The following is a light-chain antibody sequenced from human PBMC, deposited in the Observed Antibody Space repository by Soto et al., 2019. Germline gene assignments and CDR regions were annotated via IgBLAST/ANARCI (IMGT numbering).Light chain of an antibody. CDR2: EVC. Sequence: QSALPQPASVSGSPGQSITISCTGTSSDVGGYKFVSWYQQHPGKAPKLMIYEVCNRPSGVSNRFSGSKSGNTASLTISGLQAEDEADYYCSSYTTSGTRVFGGGTKLTVL. CDR3: SSYTTSGTRV. V-gene: IGLV2-14*01. J-gene: IGLJ3*02. CDR1: SSDVGGYKF.